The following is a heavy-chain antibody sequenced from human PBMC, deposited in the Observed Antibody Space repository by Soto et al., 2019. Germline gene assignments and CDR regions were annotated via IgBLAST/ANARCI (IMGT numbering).Heavy chain of an antibody. CDR2: ISSSSSYI. V-gene: IGHV3-21*01. CDR3: ARDAEVDMATIGHAFDI. J-gene: IGHJ3*02. Sequence: GGSLRLSCAASGFTFSSYSMNWVRQAPGKGLEWVSSISSSSSYIYYAASVKGRFTISRDNAKNSLFLQMNSLRAEDAAVYYCARDAEVDMATIGHAFDIWGQGTMVTVSS. D-gene: IGHD5-12*01. CDR1: GFTFSSYS.